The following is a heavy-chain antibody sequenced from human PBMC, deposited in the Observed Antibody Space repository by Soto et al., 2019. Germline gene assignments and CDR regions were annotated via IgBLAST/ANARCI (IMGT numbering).Heavy chain of an antibody. CDR1: GGSIGSGGYY. CDR3: ASKTCSGGSCYSEYYFDY. V-gene: IGHV4-31*03. J-gene: IGHJ4*02. Sequence: SETLSLTCTVSGGSIGSGGYYWSWIRQHPGKGLEWIGYIYYSGSTYYNPSLKSRVTISVDTSKNQFSLKLSSVTAADTAVYYCASKTCSGGSCYSEYYFDYWGQGTLVTVSS. D-gene: IGHD2-15*01. CDR2: IYYSGST.